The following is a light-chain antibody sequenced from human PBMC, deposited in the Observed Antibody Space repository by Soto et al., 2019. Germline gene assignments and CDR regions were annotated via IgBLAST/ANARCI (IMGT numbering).Light chain of an antibody. CDR3: QQGFT. CDR2: GVS. V-gene: IGKV3-20*01. J-gene: IGKJ3*01. Sequence: EIVLTQSPGTLSLSPGERATLSCRASQSVSSSYLAWYQQKPGQAPRLLIYGVSSRATGIPDRFSGSGSGTDFTLTISRLEPEDFAVYYCQQGFTFGPGTKVDIK. CDR1: QSVSSSY.